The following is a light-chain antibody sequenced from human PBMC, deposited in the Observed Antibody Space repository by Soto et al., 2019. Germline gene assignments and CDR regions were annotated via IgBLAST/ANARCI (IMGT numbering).Light chain of an antibody. CDR3: QQRSNWPPYMYT. CDR2: DAS. V-gene: IGKV3-11*01. CDR1: QSVSSY. Sequence: EIVLTQSPATLSLSPGERATLSCRASQSVSSYLAWYQQKPGQAHRLLIYDASNRATGIPARFSGSGSGTDFTLTISSREPEDFAVYYCQQRSNWPPYMYTFGQGTQLEIK. J-gene: IGKJ2*01.